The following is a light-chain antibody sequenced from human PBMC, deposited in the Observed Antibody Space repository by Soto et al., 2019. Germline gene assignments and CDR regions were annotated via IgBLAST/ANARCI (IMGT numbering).Light chain of an antibody. CDR2: DAT. Sequence: QSALTQPRSVSASPGQSVTISCTGTSSNVGGQDFVSWYQQNPGKAPRLMIYDATKRPSGVPYRFSGSKSGNVASLTISGLQAEDEADYYCCSYAASYTLAVGAGTELTVL. CDR3: CSYAASYTLA. J-gene: IGLJ2*01. CDR1: SSNVGGQDF. V-gene: IGLV2-11*01.